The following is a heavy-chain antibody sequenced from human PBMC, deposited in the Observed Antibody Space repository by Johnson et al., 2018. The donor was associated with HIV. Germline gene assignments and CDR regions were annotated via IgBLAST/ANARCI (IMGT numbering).Heavy chain of an antibody. CDR1: GFTVSSNY. J-gene: IGHJ3*02. Sequence: VQLVESGGGLVQPGGSLRLSCAASGFTVSSNYMSWVRQAPGKGLEWVSVIYSGGSTYYADSVTGRFTISRDNSKNTLYLQMNSLRAEDTAVYYCARWIQLWVAFDIWGQGTMVTVSS. CDR2: IYSGGST. V-gene: IGHV3-66*01. D-gene: IGHD5-18*01. CDR3: ARWIQLWVAFDI.